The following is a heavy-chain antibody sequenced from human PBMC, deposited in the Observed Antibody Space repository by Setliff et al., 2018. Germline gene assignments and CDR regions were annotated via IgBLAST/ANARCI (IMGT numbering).Heavy chain of an antibody. CDR3: ARGGKAADARKGLFEN. J-gene: IGHJ4*02. CDR2: INPNSGGA. D-gene: IGHD6-13*01. V-gene: IGHV1-2*04. CDR1: AYTFTVYY. Sequence: ASVKVSCKASAYTFTVYYIHWVRQAPGQGLEWMGWINPNSGGANYAQKFQGWVTMIRDTSISTAYMELSRLRSDDTAVYYCARGGKAADARKGLFENWGQGTLVTVSS.